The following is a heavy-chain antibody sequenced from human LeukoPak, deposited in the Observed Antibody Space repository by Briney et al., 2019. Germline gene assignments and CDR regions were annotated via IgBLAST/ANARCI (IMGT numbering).Heavy chain of an antibody. CDR3: ARKGGGSGSYDYFDY. V-gene: IGHV3-30*03. CDR2: ISEDGTYG. CDR1: GFTLSNHV. Sequence: GGSLRLSCAASGFTLSNHVMLWVRQAPGKGLEWVAIISEDGTYGYYADSVKGRFSISRDNSKNTVYLQISSLRVEDMAVYYCARKGGGSGSYDYFDYWGQGSLVSVSS. J-gene: IGHJ4*02. D-gene: IGHD6-19*01.